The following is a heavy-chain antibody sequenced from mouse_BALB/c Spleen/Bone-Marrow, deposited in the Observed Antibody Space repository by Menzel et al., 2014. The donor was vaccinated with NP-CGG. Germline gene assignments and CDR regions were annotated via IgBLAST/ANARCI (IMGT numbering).Heavy chain of an antibody. J-gene: IGHJ4*01. CDR3: ARYRYYGSSYAMDY. Sequence: EVQGVESGAELVKPGASVKLSCTASGFNIKDTYMFWVKQRPDQGLEWIGRIDPAIINTKYDPKFQGKATIAAGTSSNTAYLQLSSLTSEDTAVYYCARYRYYGSSYAMDYWGQGTSVTVSS. CDR2: IDPAIINT. V-gene: IGHV14-3*02. CDR1: GFNIKDTY. D-gene: IGHD1-1*01.